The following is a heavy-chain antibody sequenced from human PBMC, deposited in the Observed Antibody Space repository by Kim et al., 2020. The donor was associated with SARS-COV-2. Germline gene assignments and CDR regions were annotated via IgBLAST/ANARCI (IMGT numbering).Heavy chain of an antibody. D-gene: IGHD6-19*01. CDR1: GGSLSSSSYY. J-gene: IGHJ6*03. Sequence: SETLSLTCTVSGGSLSSSSYYWGWIRQPPGKGLEWIGTAYYIGNTYYNPSLKSRVTISVATSKNQFSLKLGSVTAADTAVYYCERHQRYSSCWYVAFYYYYLDVWGQGTTVTVSS. V-gene: IGHV4-39*01. CDR2: AYYIGNT. CDR3: ERHQRYSSCWYVAFYYYYLDV.